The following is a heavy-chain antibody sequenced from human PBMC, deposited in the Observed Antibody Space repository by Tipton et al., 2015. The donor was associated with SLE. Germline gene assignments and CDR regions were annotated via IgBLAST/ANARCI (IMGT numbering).Heavy chain of an antibody. CDR3: ARGRYCSSTSCSSRYYYYMDV. J-gene: IGHJ6*03. D-gene: IGHD2-2*01. Sequence: SLTCAVYGGSFSGYYWSWIRQPPGKGLEWIGEINHSGSTNYNPSLKSRVTISVDTSKNQFSLKLISVTAADTAVYYWARGRYCSSTSCSSRYYYYMDVWSKGTTVTVSS. CDR2: INHSGST. CDR1: GGSFSGYY. V-gene: IGHV4-34*01.